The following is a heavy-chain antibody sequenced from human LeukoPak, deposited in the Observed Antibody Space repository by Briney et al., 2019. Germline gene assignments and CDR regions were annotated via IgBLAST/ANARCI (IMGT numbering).Heavy chain of an antibody. CDR3: ARDTNWN. V-gene: IGHV3-30*01. Sequence: GRSLRLSCAASGFTFSSYAMHWVRQAPGKGLVWVAVISYDGSNKYYADSVKGRFTISRDNSKSTLYMQMTSLRAEDAAVYYCARDTNWNWGQGTLVTVSS. CDR1: GFTFSSYA. D-gene: IGHD1-1*01. CDR2: ISYDGSNK. J-gene: IGHJ4*02.